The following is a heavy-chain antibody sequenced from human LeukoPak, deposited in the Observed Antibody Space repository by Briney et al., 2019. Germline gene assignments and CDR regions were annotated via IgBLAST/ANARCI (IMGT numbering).Heavy chain of an antibody. Sequence: GRSLRLSCAVSGITLSNYGMSWVRRAPGKGLEWVAGISGSGGRTNYADSVKGRFTISRDSPKNTLYLQMNSLRAEDTAVYFCAKRGVVIRVVLVGFHKEAYYFDSWGQGALVTVSS. CDR2: ISGSGGRT. CDR3: AKRGVVIRVVLVGFHKEAYYFDS. V-gene: IGHV3-23*01. CDR1: GITLSNYG. J-gene: IGHJ4*02. D-gene: IGHD3-10*01.